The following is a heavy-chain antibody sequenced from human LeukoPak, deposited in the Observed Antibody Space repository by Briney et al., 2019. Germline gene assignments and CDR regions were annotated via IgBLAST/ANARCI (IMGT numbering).Heavy chain of an antibody. CDR1: GFTFSSYA. D-gene: IGHD4-11*01. CDR2: ISGSGGST. Sequence: GGSLRLSCAASGFTFSSYAMSWVRQAPGKGLEWVSAISGSGGSTYYADSVKGRFTISRDNAKNSLYLQMNSLRAEDTAVYYCATTRPYSNHLDYWGQGTLVTVSS. J-gene: IGHJ4*02. CDR3: ATTRPYSNHLDY. V-gene: IGHV3-23*01.